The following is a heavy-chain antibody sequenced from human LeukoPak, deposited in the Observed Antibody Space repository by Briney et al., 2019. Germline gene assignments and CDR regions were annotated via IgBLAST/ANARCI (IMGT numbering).Heavy chain of an antibody. CDR3: TTAPGAYDGFHI. J-gene: IGHJ3*02. V-gene: IGHV3-15*01. D-gene: IGHD3-10*01. CDR1: GFTFSNVW. CDR2: IKSKTYGGTT. Sequence: PEGSLRLSCAASGFTFSNVWMNWVRQAPGKGLEWVGRIKSKTYGGTTDYAVPVKGRFTISRDDSKSTLYLQMNSLKTEDTAVYYCTTAPGAYDGFHIWGQGTMVTVTS.